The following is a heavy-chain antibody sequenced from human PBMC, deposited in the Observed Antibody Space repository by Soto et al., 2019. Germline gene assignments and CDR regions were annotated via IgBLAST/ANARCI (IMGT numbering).Heavy chain of an antibody. CDR2: IIPIFNSA. CDR1: GGTFNNYA. V-gene: IGHV1-69*13. J-gene: IGHJ4*02. CDR3: ARGVAVASYPFDF. Sequence: SVKVSCKASGGTFNNYALSWVRQAPGQGLEWVGGIIPIFNSATYAQKFQGRVTITADDSTSTAYMELRSLRPDDTAVFYCARGVAVASYPFDFWGQGTLVTVSS. D-gene: IGHD6-19*01.